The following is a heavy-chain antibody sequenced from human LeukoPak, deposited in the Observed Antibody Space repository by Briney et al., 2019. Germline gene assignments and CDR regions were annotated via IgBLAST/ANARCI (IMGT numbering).Heavy chain of an antibody. J-gene: IGHJ6*02. CDR1: GFAFSSYN. D-gene: IGHD3-22*01. Sequence: GGSLRLSCAASGFAFSSYNMNWVRQAPGKGLEWFSYIGSSGSPTHYADSVGGRFTISRDNAKNSLYLQMNSLRDEDTAVYFCARRPYSDTSGRLSDVWGQGTTVTVSS. CDR3: ARRPYSDTSGRLSDV. CDR2: IGSSGSPT. V-gene: IGHV3-48*02.